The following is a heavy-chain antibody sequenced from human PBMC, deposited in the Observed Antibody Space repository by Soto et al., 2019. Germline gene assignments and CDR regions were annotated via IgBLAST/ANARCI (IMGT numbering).Heavy chain of an antibody. J-gene: IGHJ4*02. Sequence: QITLKESGPTLVKPTQTLTLTCTFSGFSLSTSGVGVGWIRQPPGKALEWLALIYCDDDKRYSPSLKSRLTHTKDTPKNQVVLTMTNMDPVDTATYYCALISHIAVAGTWVHWGQGTPVTVSS. D-gene: IGHD6-19*01. CDR3: ALISHIAVAGTWVH. CDR1: GFSLSTSGVG. CDR2: IYCDDDK. V-gene: IGHV2-5*02.